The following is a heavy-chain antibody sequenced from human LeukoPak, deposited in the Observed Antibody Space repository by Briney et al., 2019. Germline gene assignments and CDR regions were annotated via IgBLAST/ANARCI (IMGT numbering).Heavy chain of an antibody. J-gene: IGHJ3*02. CDR2: ISSSGSTI. Sequence: GGSLRLSCAASGFTFSSYEMNWVRQAPGKGLEWISYISSSGSTIHYTDSVKGRFTISRDNAKNSLSLQMTSLRADDTAVYYCARDSPYGPDAFDIWGRGTMVTASS. CDR1: GFTFSSYE. CDR3: ARDSPYGPDAFDI. D-gene: IGHD3-10*01. V-gene: IGHV3-48*03.